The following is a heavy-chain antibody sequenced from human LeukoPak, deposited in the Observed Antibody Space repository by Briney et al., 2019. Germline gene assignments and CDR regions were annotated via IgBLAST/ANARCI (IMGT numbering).Heavy chain of an antibody. CDR3: AKEGAASSGWYGDAFDI. J-gene: IGHJ3*02. Sequence: GGSLRLSCAASGFTFSSYAMSWVRQAPGKGLEWVSAISGSGGSTYYADSVKGRFTISRDNSRNTLYLQMNSLRAEDTAVYYCAKEGAASSGWYGDAFDIWGQGTMVTVSS. CDR1: GFTFSSYA. D-gene: IGHD6-19*01. V-gene: IGHV3-23*01. CDR2: ISGSGGST.